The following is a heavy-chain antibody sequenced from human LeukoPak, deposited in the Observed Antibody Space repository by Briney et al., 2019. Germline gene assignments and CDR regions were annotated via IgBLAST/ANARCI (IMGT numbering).Heavy chain of an antibody. CDR1: GGSFSGYY. Sequence: SETLSLTCAVYGGSFSGYYWSWIRQPPGKGLEWIGYIYYSGSANYNPSLKSRVTISVDTSKNQFSLKLSSVTAADTAVYYCARTRITMVRGVSYAFDIWGQGTMVTVSS. CDR3: ARTRITMVRGVSYAFDI. J-gene: IGHJ3*02. D-gene: IGHD3-10*01. CDR2: IYYSGSA. V-gene: IGHV4-59*01.